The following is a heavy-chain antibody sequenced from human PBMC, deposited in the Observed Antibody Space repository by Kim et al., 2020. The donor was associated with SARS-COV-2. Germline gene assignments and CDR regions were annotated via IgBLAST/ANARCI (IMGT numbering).Heavy chain of an antibody. Sequence: NKYYADTVKGRFTITRDNSKNTLYLQMNSLRAEDTAVYYCARGTTVAFDYWGQGTLVTVSS. CDR2: NK. J-gene: IGHJ4*02. V-gene: IGHV3-30*01. D-gene: IGHD4-17*01. CDR3: ARGTTVAFDY.